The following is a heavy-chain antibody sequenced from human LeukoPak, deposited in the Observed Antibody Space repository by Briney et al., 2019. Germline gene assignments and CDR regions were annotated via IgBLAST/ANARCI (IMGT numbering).Heavy chain of an antibody. V-gene: IGHV3-7*01. CDR2: IKQDGSEK. CDR1: GFTFSSYW. CDR3: AREGPPGYDAFDI. Sequence: PGGSLRLSCAASGFTFSSYWMSWVRQAPGKGLEWVANIKQDGSEKYYVDSVKGRFTISRDNAKNSLYLQMNSLRAEDTAVYYCAREGPPGYDAFDIWGQGTMVTVSS. D-gene: IGHD5-12*01. J-gene: IGHJ3*02.